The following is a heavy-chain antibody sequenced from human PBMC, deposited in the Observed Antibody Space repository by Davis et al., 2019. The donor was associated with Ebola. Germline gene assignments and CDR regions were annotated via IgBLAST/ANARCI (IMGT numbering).Heavy chain of an antibody. CDR3: ARGWLRGGMDV. Sequence: HSQTLSLTCAIYGDSVSSGGWNWIRQSPSRGLEWLGRTYYSSKWYHDYATSVKGRITINPDTSKNQFSLQLNSVTPEDTALYYCARGWLRGGMDVWGEGTTVTVSS. CDR1: GDSVSSGG. J-gene: IGHJ6*04. V-gene: IGHV6-1*01. CDR2: TYYSSKWYH. D-gene: IGHD5-18*01.